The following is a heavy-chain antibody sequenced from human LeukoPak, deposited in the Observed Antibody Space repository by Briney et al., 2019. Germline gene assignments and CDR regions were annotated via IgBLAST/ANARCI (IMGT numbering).Heavy chain of an antibody. CDR3: ARDRSRRGELSCLAFDY. Sequence: PGGSLRLSCAASGFIFSSYGMHWVRQAPGKGLEWVAVISYDGSNKYYADSVKGRFTISRDNSKNTLYLQMNSLRAEDTAVYYCARDRSRRGELSCLAFDYWGQGTLVTVSS. V-gene: IGHV3-30*03. D-gene: IGHD3-16*02. J-gene: IGHJ4*02. CDR1: GFIFSSYG. CDR2: ISYDGSNK.